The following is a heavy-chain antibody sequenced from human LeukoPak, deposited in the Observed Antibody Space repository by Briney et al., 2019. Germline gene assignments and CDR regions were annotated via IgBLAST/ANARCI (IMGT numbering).Heavy chain of an antibody. V-gene: IGHV3-7*01. CDR2: IGEDGSAK. CDR3: VAGGYLRY. J-gene: IGHJ4*02. D-gene: IGHD6-19*01. Sequence: GESLRLSCVASGFTFSTYAMRWVRLVPGKGLEWVANIGEDGSAKYYLDSVKGRFTISRDNAKNSLYLEMNSLTTDDTAVYYCVAGGYLRYWGQGILVTVSP. CDR1: GFTFSTYA.